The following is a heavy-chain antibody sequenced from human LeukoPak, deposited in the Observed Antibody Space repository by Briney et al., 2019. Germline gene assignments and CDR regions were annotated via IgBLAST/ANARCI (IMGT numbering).Heavy chain of an antibody. Sequence: PSETLSLTCAVYGGSFSGYYWSWIRQPPGKGLEWIGEINHSGSTNYNPSLKSRVTISVDTSKTQFSLTLSSVTAEDTAVYYCARRGLRFLEWLLAEAYYFDYWGQGTLVTVSS. CDR1: GGSFSGYY. J-gene: IGHJ4*02. V-gene: IGHV4-34*01. CDR2: INHSGST. D-gene: IGHD3-3*01. CDR3: ARRGLRFLEWLLAEAYYFDY.